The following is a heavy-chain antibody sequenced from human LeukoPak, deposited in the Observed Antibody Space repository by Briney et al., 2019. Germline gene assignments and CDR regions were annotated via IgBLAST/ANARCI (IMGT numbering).Heavy chain of an antibody. CDR3: AREAVGYCSSPSCYPFDP. CDR1: GFTFSRYG. D-gene: IGHD2-2*01. J-gene: IGHJ5*02. V-gene: IGHV3-33*07. Sequence: GRSLRLSCAASGFTFSRYGMDWVRQAPGKGTGWEAVIWYDGSNKYHALSMTGRFTISRDNSKHPLYLRMNSLRAENTAVYYCAREAVGYCSSPSCYPFDPWGQGTLVTVSS. CDR2: IWYDGSNK.